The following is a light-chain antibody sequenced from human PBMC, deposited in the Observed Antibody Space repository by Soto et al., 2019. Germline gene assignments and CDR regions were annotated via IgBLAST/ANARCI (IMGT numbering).Light chain of an antibody. V-gene: IGKV3-11*01. J-gene: IGKJ4*01. CDR3: QQRSDWPPT. Sequence: EIVLTQSPATLSLSPGERATLSCRASQSVSSHLFWYQQKAGQVPRLLIYDASNRFTGIPARFGGRGSGTDFTLTISGLEPEDFAVYYCQQRSDWPPTFGGGTKVEIK. CDR1: QSVSSH. CDR2: DAS.